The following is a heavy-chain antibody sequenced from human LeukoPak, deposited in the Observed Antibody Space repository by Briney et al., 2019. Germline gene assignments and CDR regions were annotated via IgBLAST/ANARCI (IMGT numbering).Heavy chain of an antibody. CDR1: GFTFSDYY. V-gene: IGHV3-11*04. J-gene: IGHJ4*02. Sequence: GGSLRLSCAASGFTFSDYYMSWIRQAPGKGLEWVSYISSSGSTIYYADSVKGRFTISRDNAKNSLYLQMNSLRAEDTAVYYCARDQSVVPAATYYFDYWGQGTLVTVSS. CDR2: ISSSGSTI. D-gene: IGHD2-2*01. CDR3: ARDQSVVPAATYYFDY.